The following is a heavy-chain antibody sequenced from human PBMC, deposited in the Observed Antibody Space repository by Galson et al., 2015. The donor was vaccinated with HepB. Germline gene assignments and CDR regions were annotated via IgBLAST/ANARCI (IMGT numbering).Heavy chain of an antibody. J-gene: IGHJ4*02. Sequence: PALVKPTQTLTLTCTFSGFSLSTSGVGVGWIRQPPGKALEWLALIYWDDDKRYSPSLKSRLTITKDTSKNQVVLTMTNMDPVDTATYYCAHSRPYYDFWSGYYYFDYWGQGTLVTVSS. D-gene: IGHD3-3*01. V-gene: IGHV2-5*02. CDR3: AHSRPYYDFWSGYYYFDY. CDR1: GFSLSTSGVG. CDR2: IYWDDDK.